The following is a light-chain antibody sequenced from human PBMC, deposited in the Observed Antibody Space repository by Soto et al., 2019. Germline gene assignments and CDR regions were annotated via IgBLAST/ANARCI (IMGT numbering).Light chain of an antibody. J-gene: IGKJ2*01. CDR3: QQSYSSPPT. CDR2: AAY. CDR1: QSIRNY. Sequence: DIQMTQSPSSLSASVGDRVTITCRASQSIRNYLNWYQHKPGKAPNLLIYAAYTLQSGVPSRFSGSRSGTDCTLTITHLQPEDFASYYCQQSYSSPPTFGQGPKLEIK. V-gene: IGKV1-39*01.